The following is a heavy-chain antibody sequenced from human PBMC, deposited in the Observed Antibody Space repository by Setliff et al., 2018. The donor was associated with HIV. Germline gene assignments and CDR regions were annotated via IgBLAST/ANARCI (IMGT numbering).Heavy chain of an antibody. Sequence: SETLSLTCSVSGDSISSGTYYWGWIRQPPGKGLEWIGSVSYSGSAFYNPSLKSRVKMSVDTSKNHLSLKLSSVTAADTAVYYCAGCITGTTHWFDPWGQGTLVTVSS. V-gene: IGHV4-39*07. CDR1: GDSISSGTYY. D-gene: IGHD1-20*01. CDR3: AGCITGTTHWFDP. CDR2: VSYSGSA. J-gene: IGHJ5*02.